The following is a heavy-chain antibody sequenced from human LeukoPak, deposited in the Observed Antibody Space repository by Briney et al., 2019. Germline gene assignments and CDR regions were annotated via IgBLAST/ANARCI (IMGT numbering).Heavy chain of an antibody. V-gene: IGHV4-4*07. J-gene: IGHJ4*02. CDR1: GGSISSYY. Sequence: SETLSLTCTVSGGSISSYYWGWIRQPAGKGLEWIGRIYTSGSTNYNPSLKSRVTMSVDTSKNQFSLKLSSVTAADTAVYYCARDIAVAGTSYFDYWGQGTLVTVSS. CDR3: ARDIAVAGTSYFDY. D-gene: IGHD6-19*01. CDR2: IYTSGST.